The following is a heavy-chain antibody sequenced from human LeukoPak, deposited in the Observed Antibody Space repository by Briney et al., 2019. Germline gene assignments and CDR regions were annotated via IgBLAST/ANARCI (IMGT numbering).Heavy chain of an antibody. J-gene: IGHJ5*02. Sequence: SETLSLACTVSGGSISSGSYYWSWIRQPAGKGLEWIGRIYISGSTNYNPSLKSRVTMSVDTSKNQFSLKLSSVTAADTAVYYCAREGGGLINYYDSSGYYYGLELWGQGTLVTVSS. CDR3: AREGGGLINYYDSSGYYYGLEL. CDR1: GGSISSGSYY. D-gene: IGHD3-22*01. V-gene: IGHV4-61*02. CDR2: IYISGST.